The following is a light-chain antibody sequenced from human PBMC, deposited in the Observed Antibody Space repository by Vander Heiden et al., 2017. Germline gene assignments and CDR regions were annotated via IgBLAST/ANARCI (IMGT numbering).Light chain of an antibody. CDR3: HQGYTRPLT. CDR2: LAS. V-gene: IGKV1-39*01. CDR1: QTISNF. Sequence: DVQMTQSPSSLFASVGDRVTITCRASQTISNFLHWYQQKPGKAQQLLIFLASSLQSGLPSRFRGRGSGTEFTLIISTLQPEDFTTYCCHQGYTRPLTFGQGTKVEMK. J-gene: IGKJ1*01.